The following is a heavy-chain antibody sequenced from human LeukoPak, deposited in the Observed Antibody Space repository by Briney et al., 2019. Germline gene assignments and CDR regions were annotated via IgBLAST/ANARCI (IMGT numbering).Heavy chain of an antibody. J-gene: IGHJ5*02. Sequence: GGSLRLSCTASGFTFSDNWMHWVRQAPGKGLVWVSRINSDGSSTSYADSVKGRFTISRDNAKNTLYLQMNSLRAEDTAVYYCARGSVTTSDWFDPWGQGTLVTVSS. CDR1: GFTFSDNW. CDR2: INSDGSST. D-gene: IGHD4-17*01. CDR3: ARGSVTTSDWFDP. V-gene: IGHV3-74*01.